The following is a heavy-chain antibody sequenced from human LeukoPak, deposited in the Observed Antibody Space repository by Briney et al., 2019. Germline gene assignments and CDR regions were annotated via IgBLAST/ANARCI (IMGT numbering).Heavy chain of an antibody. D-gene: IGHD2-21*02. CDR3: ARESKRVVTALVMDY. CDR1: GGTFSSYA. Sequence: SVKVSCKASGGTFSSYAISWVRQAPGQGLEWMGGIIPIFGTANYAQKFQGRVTITADESTSTAYMELSSLRSEDTAVYYCARESKRVVTALVMDYWGQGTLVTVSS. CDR2: IIPIFGTA. V-gene: IGHV1-69*13. J-gene: IGHJ4*02.